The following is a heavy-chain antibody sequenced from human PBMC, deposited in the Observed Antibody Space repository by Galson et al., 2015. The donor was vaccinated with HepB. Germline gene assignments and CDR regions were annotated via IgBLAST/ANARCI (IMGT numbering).Heavy chain of an antibody. CDR1: GFTFSSYG. CDR2: ISDSSTYI. J-gene: IGHJ6*03. Sequence: SLRLSCAASGFTFSSYGVHWVRQAPGKGLEWVSSISDSSTYIYYTDSVKGRFTISRDNAKNSLYLQMNSLRAEDTAVYYCAREGPPNYDILAGYYYYYYMDFWGKGTTVTVSS. V-gene: IGHV3-21*01. D-gene: IGHD3-9*01. CDR3: AREGPPNYDILAGYYYYYYMDF.